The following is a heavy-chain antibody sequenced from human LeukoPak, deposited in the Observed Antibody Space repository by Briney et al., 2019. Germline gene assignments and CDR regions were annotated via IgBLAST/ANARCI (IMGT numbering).Heavy chain of an antibody. V-gene: IGHV4-30-4*08. D-gene: IGHD7-27*01. J-gene: IGHJ3*02. Sequence: SETLSLTCTVSGGSISSGDYYWSWIRQPPGKGLEWIGYIYYSGSTYYNPSLKSRVTISVDTSKNQFFLNLTSVTAADTAIYFCTRRNWGLGAFDIWGQGTLVAVSS. CDR2: IYYSGST. CDR3: TRRNWGLGAFDI. CDR1: GGSISSGDYY.